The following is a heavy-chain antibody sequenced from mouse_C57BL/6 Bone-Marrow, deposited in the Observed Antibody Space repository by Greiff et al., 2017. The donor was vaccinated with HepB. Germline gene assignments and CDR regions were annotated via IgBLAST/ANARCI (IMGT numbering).Heavy chain of an antibody. Sequence: VQLQQSGAELVRPGASVKLSCTASGFNIKDDYMHWVKQRPEQGLEWIGWIDPENGDTEYASKFQGKATITADTSSNTAYRQLSSLTSEDTAVYYCTTGGYYDYGYAMDYWGQGTSVTVSS. J-gene: IGHJ4*01. V-gene: IGHV14-4*01. CDR1: GFNIKDDY. CDR2: IDPENGDT. D-gene: IGHD2-4*01. CDR3: TTGGYYDYGYAMDY.